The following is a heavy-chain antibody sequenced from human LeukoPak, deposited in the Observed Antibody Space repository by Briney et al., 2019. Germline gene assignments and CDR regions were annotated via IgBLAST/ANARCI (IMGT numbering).Heavy chain of an antibody. CDR2: MKQDGSEI. V-gene: IGHV3-7*03. J-gene: IGHJ4*02. D-gene: IGHD1-26*01. CDR1: GFTFSSYW. Sequence: PGGSLRLSCEASGFTFSSYWMSWVRQAPGKGLEWVANMKQDGSEIYYVGSVRGRFTISRDNAKNSLYLQMNSLRAEDTAVYYCARRGSHSLFDYWGPGTLVSVSS. CDR3: ARRGSHSLFDY.